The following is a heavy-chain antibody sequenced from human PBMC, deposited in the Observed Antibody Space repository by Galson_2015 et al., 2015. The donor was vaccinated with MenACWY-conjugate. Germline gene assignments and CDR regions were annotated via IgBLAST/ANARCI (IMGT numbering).Heavy chain of an antibody. CDR3: TNTKWALLHLSDY. CDR2: ISSEGCSGTT. Sequence: SLRLSCAASGFTFGTYAMSWFRQAPGKGLEWVGFISSEGCSGTTEYAAPVKGRFTISRDNTIIIPYLQMNSLKTEDPAVYYCTNTKWALLHLSDYSGQGTLVTVSS. D-gene: IGHD1-26*01. J-gene: IGHJ4*02. CDR1: GFTFGTYA. V-gene: IGHV3-49*03.